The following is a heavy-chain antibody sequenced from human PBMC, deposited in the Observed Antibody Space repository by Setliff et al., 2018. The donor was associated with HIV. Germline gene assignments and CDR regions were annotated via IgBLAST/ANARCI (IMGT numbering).Heavy chain of an antibody. V-gene: IGHV3-49*04. J-gene: IGHJ4*02. CDR1: GFTFGDYV. Sequence: HPGGSLRLSCTASGFTFGDYVMSWVRQAPGKGLEWVGFIRSKAYGGTTEYAASVKGRFTVSRDDSKSIAYLQMNSLKTEDTAVYYCTRDDYCIEHWGQGTLVTVSS. CDR3: TRDDYCIEH. D-gene: IGHD4-17*01. CDR2: IRSKAYGGTT.